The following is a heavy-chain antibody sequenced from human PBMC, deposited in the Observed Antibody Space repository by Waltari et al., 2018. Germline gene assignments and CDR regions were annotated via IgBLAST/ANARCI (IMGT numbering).Heavy chain of an antibody. CDR2: MSWNSGYL. Sequence: EVQLVESGGGLVQPGRSLRLSCAASGFTFDDHAMHWARQAPGKGLEWVAGMSWNSGYLGYADSVKGRFSISRDNARKSLYLQMNSLTNEDTALYFCVAERQWLVHVRFDSWGQGTLVTVSS. CDR3: VAERQWLVHVRFDS. J-gene: IGHJ4*02. D-gene: IGHD6-19*01. V-gene: IGHV3-9*01. CDR1: GFTFDDHA.